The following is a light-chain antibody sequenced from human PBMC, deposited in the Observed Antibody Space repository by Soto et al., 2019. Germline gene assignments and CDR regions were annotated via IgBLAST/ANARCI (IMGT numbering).Light chain of an antibody. V-gene: IGKV1-5*03. CDR1: QTIDKW. CDR3: QQYSRFSWT. J-gene: IGKJ1*01. Sequence: DIQMTQSPSTLSASVGDRVTITCRASQTIDKWLAWYQQKPGKATKLLIYKASILQSGVPSRFSGSGSGTEFTLTITSLQPDDVGSYFCQQYSRFSWTFGQGTKVDIK. CDR2: KAS.